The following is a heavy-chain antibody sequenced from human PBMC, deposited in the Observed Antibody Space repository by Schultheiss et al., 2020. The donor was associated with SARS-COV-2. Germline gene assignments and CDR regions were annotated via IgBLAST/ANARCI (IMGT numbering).Heavy chain of an antibody. CDR3: ARDYLFDY. J-gene: IGHJ4*02. Sequence: GGSLRLSCAASGFTFSSYSMNWVRQAPGKGLEWVSSISSSSSYIYYADSVKGRFTISRDNSKNTLYLQMNSLRGDDTAVYYCARDYLFDYWGQGTLVTVSS. CDR2: ISSSSSYI. CDR1: GFTFSSYS. V-gene: IGHV3-21*01.